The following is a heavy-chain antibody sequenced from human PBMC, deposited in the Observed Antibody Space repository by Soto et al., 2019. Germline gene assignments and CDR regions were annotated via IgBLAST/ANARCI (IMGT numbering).Heavy chain of an antibody. CDR1: GYSFTSYW. Sequence: GESLKISCKGSGYSFTSYWIGWVRQMLGKGLEWMGTIYPGDSDTRYSPSFQGQVTISADKSINTAYLQWSSLKASDTAMYYCARLEYTSSSGDYWGQGTLVTVSS. CDR3: ARLEYTSSSGDY. D-gene: IGHD6-6*01. CDR2: IYPGDSDT. J-gene: IGHJ4*02. V-gene: IGHV5-51*01.